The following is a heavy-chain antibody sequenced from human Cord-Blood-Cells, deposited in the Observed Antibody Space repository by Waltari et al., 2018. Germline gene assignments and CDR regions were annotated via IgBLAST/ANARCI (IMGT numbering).Heavy chain of an antibody. J-gene: IGHJ6*03. CDR2: MNPNSGNT. CDR3: ARGLYSSSWITLYYYYYMDV. CDR1: GYTFTSYD. Sequence: QMVQSGAEVKKPGASVKVSCKASGYTFTSYDINWVRQATGQGLEWMGWMNPNSGNTGYAQKFQGRVTITRNTSISTAYMELSSLRSEDTAVYYCARGLYSSSWITLYYYYYMDVWGKGTTVTVSS. V-gene: IGHV1-8*03. D-gene: IGHD6-13*01.